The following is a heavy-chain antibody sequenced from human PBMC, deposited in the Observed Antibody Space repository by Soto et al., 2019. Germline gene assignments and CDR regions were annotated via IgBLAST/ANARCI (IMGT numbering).Heavy chain of an antibody. D-gene: IGHD6-13*01. J-gene: IGHJ4*02. CDR1: GFTSSGFD. CDR2: IGTAGDT. Sequence: PGGSLRLSCEASGFTSSGFDMHWVRQPTGKGLEWVSSIGTAGDTYYAVSVKGRFTISRDNAKNSLSLQMNSLRAGDMAVYFCAKSQEIGTHFFDSWGQGTQVTVS. CDR3: AKSQEIGTHFFDS. V-gene: IGHV3-13*01.